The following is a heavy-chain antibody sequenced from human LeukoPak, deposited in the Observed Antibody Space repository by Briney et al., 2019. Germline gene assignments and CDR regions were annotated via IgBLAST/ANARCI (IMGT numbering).Heavy chain of an antibody. CDR1: GGTFSSYA. J-gene: IGHJ4*02. V-gene: IGHV1-69*06. CDR3: ARRRSGWYYFDY. CDR2: IIPIFGTA. D-gene: IGHD6-19*01. Sequence: GPAVKVSCKASGGTFSSYAISWVRQAPGQGLEWMGGIIPIFGTANYAQKFQGRVTITADTSTSTAYMELSSLRSEDTAVYYCARRRSGWYYFDYWGQGTLVTVSS.